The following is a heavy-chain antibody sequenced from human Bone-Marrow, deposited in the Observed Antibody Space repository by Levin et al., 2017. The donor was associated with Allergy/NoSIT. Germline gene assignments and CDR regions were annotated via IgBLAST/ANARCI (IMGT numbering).Heavy chain of an antibody. CDR1: GFTFSSYA. Sequence: RAGGSLRLSCAASGFTFSSYAMSWVRQAPGKGLEWVSAISGSGGSTYYADSVKGRFTISRDNSKNTLYLQMNSLRAEDTAVYYCANSVVTPMLYYGMDVWGQGTTVTVSS. CDR3: ANSVVTPMLYYGMDV. CDR2: ISGSGGST. D-gene: IGHD4-23*01. V-gene: IGHV3-23*01. J-gene: IGHJ6*02.